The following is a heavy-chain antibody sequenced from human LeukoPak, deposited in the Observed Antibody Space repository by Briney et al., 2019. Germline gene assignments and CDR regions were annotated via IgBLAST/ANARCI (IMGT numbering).Heavy chain of an antibody. CDR3: ARDGRGAAAADDPLDI. Sequence: ASVKVSCKASGYTFTSYYMHWMRQATGQGLEWMGWMNPNSGSTGYAQKFQGRVTMTRDTSLSTAYMELSSLTSDDTAVYYCARDGRGAAAADDPLDIWGQGTTVTVSS. CDR2: MNPNSGST. D-gene: IGHD6-13*01. CDR1: GYTFTSYY. J-gene: IGHJ3*02. V-gene: IGHV1-8*02.